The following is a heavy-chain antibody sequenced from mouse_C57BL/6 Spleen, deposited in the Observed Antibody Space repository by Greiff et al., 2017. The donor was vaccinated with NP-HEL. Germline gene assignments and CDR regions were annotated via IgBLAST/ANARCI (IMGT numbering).Heavy chain of an antibody. CDR3: ARRIYYGNYRAMDY. J-gene: IGHJ4*01. Sequence: QVHVKQSGAELVRPGTSVKVSCKASGYAFTNYLIEWVKQRPGQGLEWIGVINPGSGGTNYNEKFKGKATLTADKSSSTAYMQLSSLTSEDSAVYFCARRIYYGNYRAMDYWGQGTSVTVSS. CDR2: INPGSGGT. D-gene: IGHD2-1*01. V-gene: IGHV1-54*01. CDR1: GYAFTNYL.